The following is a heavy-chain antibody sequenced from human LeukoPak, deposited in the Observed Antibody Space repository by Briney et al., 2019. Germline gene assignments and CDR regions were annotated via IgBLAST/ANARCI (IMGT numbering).Heavy chain of an antibody. D-gene: IGHD3/OR15-3a*01. CDR1: GGSISSYY. Sequence: SETLSLTCTVSGGSISSYYWSWIRQPPGKGLEWIGYIYYSGSTNYNPSLKSRVTISVDTSKNQFSLKLSSVTAADTAVYYCARHRNAVGDHGGLGYWGQGTLVTVSS. V-gene: IGHV4-59*01. CDR2: IYYSGST. J-gene: IGHJ4*02. CDR3: ARHRNAVGDHGGLGY.